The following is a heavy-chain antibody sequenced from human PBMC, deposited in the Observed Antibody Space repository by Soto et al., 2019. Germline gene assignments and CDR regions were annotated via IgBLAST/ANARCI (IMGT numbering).Heavy chain of an antibody. J-gene: IGHJ6*02. D-gene: IGHD2-15*01. CDR1: GGSFSGYY. V-gene: IGHV4-34*01. CDR3: ARSQPRIGYCSGGSCYTAWSYYYGMDV. CDR2: INHSGST. Sequence: NPSETLSLTCAVYGGSFSGYYWSWIRQPPGKGLEWIGEINHSGSTNYNPSLKSRVTISVDTSKNQFSLKLSSVTAPDTAVYYCARSQPRIGYCSGGSCYTAWSYYYGMDVWGQGTTVTVSS.